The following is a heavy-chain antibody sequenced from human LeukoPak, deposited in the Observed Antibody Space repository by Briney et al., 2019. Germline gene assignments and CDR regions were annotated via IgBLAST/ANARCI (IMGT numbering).Heavy chain of an antibody. D-gene: IGHD3-22*01. V-gene: IGHV1-18*01. CDR1: GYTFTSYG. J-gene: IGHJ3*02. CDR3: ARDSPPNYSDSSGYYSDALDI. CDR2: ISAYNGNT. Sequence: GASVKVSCRASGYTFTSYGISWVRQAPGQGLEWMGWISAYNGNTKYAQMVQDRVTMTTDTSTSTAYMELRSLRSDDTAVYYCARDSPPNYSDSSGYYSDALDIWGQGTMVTVSS.